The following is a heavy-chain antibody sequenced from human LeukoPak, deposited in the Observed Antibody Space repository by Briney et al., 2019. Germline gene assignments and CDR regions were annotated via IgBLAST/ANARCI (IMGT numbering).Heavy chain of an antibody. J-gene: IGHJ3*02. CDR1: GFTFTSSA. D-gene: IGHD1-26*01. V-gene: IGHV1-58*01. CDR3: AADRGSPGAFDI. CDR2: IVVGSGNT. Sequence: GASVKVSCKASGFTFTSSAVQWVRQARGQRLEWIGWIVVGSGNTNYAQKFQERVTITRDMSTSTAYMELSSLKSEDTAVYYCAADRGSPGAFDIWGQGTMVTVSS.